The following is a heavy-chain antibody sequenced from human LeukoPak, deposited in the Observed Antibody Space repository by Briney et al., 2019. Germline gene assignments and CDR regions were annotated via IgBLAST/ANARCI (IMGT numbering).Heavy chain of an antibody. CDR2: IYDRGPA. CDR1: GYAIISGGFS. D-gene: IGHD1-26*01. J-gene: IGHJ3*02. CDR3: ARGSGSYSGFDAFDI. V-gene: IGHV4-30-2*01. Sequence: SQTLSLTCTVSGYAIISGGFSWNWIRQPPGKGLEWIGCIYDRGPAHYNPSLKSRFTISVDRPKNQFFLNVTSLTAADTAVYYCARGSGSYSGFDAFDIWGQGTMVTVSS.